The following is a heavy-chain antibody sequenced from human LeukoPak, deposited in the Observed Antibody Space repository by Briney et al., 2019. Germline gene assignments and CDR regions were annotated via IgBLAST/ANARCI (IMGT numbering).Heavy chain of an antibody. J-gene: IGHJ3*02. Sequence: SETLSLTCTVSGYSISSGYYWGWIRQPPGKGLEWIGYIYYSGSTNYNPSLKSRVTISVDTSKNQFSLKLSSVTAADTAVYYCARRDLSWTYDAFDIWGQGTMVTVSS. CDR2: IYYSGST. D-gene: IGHD2/OR15-2a*01. CDR1: GYSISSGYY. CDR3: ARRDLSWTYDAFDI. V-gene: IGHV4-38-2*02.